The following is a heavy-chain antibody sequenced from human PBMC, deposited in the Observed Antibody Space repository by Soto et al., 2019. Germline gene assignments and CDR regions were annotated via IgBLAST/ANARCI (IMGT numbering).Heavy chain of an antibody. CDR1: GGSISSGGYY. J-gene: IGHJ3*02. CDR2: IYYSGST. CDR3: ARDLNGIAVAGNDDAFDI. Sequence: QVQLQESGPGLVKPSQTLSLTCTVSGGSISSGGYYWSWIRQHPGKGLEWIGYIYYSGSTYYNPSLKSRVTISVDTSKNQFSLKLNSVTAADTAVYYCARDLNGIAVAGNDDAFDIWGQGTMVTVSS. V-gene: IGHV4-31*03. D-gene: IGHD6-19*01.